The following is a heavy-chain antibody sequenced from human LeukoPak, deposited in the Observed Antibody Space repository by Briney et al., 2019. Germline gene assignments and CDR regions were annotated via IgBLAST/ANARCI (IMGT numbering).Heavy chain of an antibody. CDR2: ISAYNGNT. D-gene: IGHD3-3*01. CDR3: ARDLRDYDFWSGYYSPSLDY. V-gene: IGHV1-18*01. J-gene: IGHJ4*02. CDR1: GYTFTSYG. Sequence: GASVKVSCKASGYTFTSYGISWVRQAPGQGLEWMGWISAYNGNTNYAQKLQGRVTMTTDTSTSTAYMELRGLRSDDTAVYYCARDLRDYDFWSGYYSPSLDYWGQGTLVTVSS.